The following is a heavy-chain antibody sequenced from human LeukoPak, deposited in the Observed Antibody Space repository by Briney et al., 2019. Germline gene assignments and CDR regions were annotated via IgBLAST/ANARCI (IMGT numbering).Heavy chain of an antibody. V-gene: IGHV3-23*01. D-gene: IGHD3-10*01. CDR1: GFTFSSYA. J-gene: IGHJ4*02. CDR2: ISGSGGST. Sequence: GGSLRLSCAASGFTFSSYAMSWVRQAPGKGLEWVSAISGSGGSTYYADSVKGRYTISRDNSKNTLYLQMNSLRAEDTAVYYCATTVLLWFGETIGDYWGQGTLVTVPS. CDR3: ATTVLLWFGETIGDY.